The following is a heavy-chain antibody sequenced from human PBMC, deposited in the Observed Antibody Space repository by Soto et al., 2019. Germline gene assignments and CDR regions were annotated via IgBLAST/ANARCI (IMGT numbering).Heavy chain of an antibody. CDR1: GYTFTGYY. CDR2: INPNSGGT. J-gene: IGHJ6*02. V-gene: IGHV1-2*04. Sequence: QVQLVQSGAEVKKPGASVKVSCKASGYTFTGYYMHWVRQAPGQGLEWMGWINPNSGGTNYAQKFQGWVTMTRDTSISTAYMELSRLRSDDTAVYYCARTGYGDYDQSEYYGMDVWGQGTTVTVSS. D-gene: IGHD4-17*01. CDR3: ARTGYGDYDQSEYYGMDV.